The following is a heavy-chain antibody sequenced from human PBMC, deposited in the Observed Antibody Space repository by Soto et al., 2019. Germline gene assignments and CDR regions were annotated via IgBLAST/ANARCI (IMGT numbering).Heavy chain of an antibody. D-gene: IGHD2-15*01. V-gene: IGHV1-46*01. CDR3: ARVPYCSGGSCPNWFDH. CDR2: INPSGGST. CDR1: GYTFTSYY. J-gene: IGHJ5*02. Sequence: GASVKVSCKASGYTFTSYYMHWVRQAPGQGLEWMGIINPSGGSTSYGQKFQGRVTMTRDTSTSTVYMELSSLRSEDTAVYYCARVPYCSGGSCPNWFDHWGQGTLVTVSS.